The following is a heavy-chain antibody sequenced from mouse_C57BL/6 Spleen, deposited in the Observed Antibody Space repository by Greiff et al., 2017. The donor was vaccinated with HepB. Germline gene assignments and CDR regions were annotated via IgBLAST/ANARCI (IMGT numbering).Heavy chain of an antibody. CDR2: INPNNGGT. CDR3: ARDSNYVSFAY. J-gene: IGHJ3*01. Sequence: EVKLMESGPELVKPGASVKIPCKASGYTFTDYNMDWVKQSHGKSLEWIGDINPNNGGTIYNQKFKGKATLTVDNSSSTAYMELRSLTSEDTAVYDCARDSNYVSFAYWGQGTLVTVSA. V-gene: IGHV1-18*01. D-gene: IGHD2-5*01. CDR1: GYTFTDYN.